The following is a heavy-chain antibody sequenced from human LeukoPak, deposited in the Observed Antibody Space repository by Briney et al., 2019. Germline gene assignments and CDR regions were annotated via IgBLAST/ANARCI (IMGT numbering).Heavy chain of an antibody. D-gene: IGHD3-10*01. J-gene: IGHJ4*02. CDR1: GFTFSSYW. CDR2: IKQDGSEK. V-gene: IGHV3-7*01. CDR3: ATEAESMVRGVMGGY. Sequence: GGSLRLSCAASGFTFSSYWMSWVRQAPGKGLEWVANIKQDGSEKYYVDSVKGRFTISRDNAKNSLYLQMNSLRAEDTAVYYCATEAESMVRGVMGGYWGQGTLVTVSS.